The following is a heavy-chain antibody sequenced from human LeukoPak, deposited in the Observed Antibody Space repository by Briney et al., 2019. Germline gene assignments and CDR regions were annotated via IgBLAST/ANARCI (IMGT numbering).Heavy chain of an antibody. CDR2: ISSSSSYI. Sequence: PGGSLRLPCAASGFTFSSYSMNWVRQAPGKGLEWVSSISSSSSYIYCADSVKGRFTISRDNAKNSLYLQMNSLRAEDTAVYYCARDSGSYSDYWGQGTLVTVSS. CDR3: ARDSGSYSDY. V-gene: IGHV3-21*01. CDR1: GFTFSSYS. J-gene: IGHJ4*02. D-gene: IGHD1-26*01.